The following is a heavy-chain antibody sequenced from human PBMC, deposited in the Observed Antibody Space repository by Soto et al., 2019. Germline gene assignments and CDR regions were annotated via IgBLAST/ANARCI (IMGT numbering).Heavy chain of an antibody. CDR3: AGSGYHHNSGMDV. CDR1: GGSISSGGYS. J-gene: IGHJ6*02. Sequence: QLQLQESGSGLVKPSQTLSLTCAVSGGSISSGGYSWSWIRQPPGKGLEWIGYLYHSGSTYYNPSLKSRVTISVDRSKNQCSLKLSSVTAADTAVYYCAGSGYHHNSGMDVWGQGTTVTVSS. V-gene: IGHV4-30-2*01. D-gene: IGHD3-22*01. CDR2: LYHSGST.